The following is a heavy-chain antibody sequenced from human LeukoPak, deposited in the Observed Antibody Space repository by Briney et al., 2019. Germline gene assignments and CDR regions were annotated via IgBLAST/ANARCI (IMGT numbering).Heavy chain of an antibody. CDR1: GFTFSSYQ. CDR2: IKNGGSTI. CDR3: PRETRGAFDY. V-gene: IGHV3-48*03. J-gene: IGHJ4*02. Sequence: GGSLRLSCAGSGFTFSSYQMHWVRQAPGKGLEWVSYIKNGGSTIFYADSVKGRFTISRDDAKKSLYLQMNTLRAEDTAIYYCPRETRGAFDYWGQGTLVTVSS. D-gene: IGHD4/OR15-4a*01.